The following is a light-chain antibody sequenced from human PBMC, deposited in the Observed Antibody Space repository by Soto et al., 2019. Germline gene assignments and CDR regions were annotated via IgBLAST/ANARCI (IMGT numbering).Light chain of an antibody. CDR2: EVS. Sequence: QSVLTQPASVSGSPGQSITISCTGTSSDVGGYNYVSWYQQYPGKAPKLMIFEVSNRPSGVSNRFSATKSGNTASLTTSGLQTEDEADYYCCSYTGASTLVFGSGTKVTVL. J-gene: IGLJ1*01. CDR3: CSYTGASTLV. CDR1: SSDVGGYNY. V-gene: IGLV2-14*01.